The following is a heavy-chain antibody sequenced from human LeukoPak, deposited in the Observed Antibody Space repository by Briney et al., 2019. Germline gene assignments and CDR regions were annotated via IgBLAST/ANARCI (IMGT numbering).Heavy chain of an antibody. J-gene: IGHJ4*02. D-gene: IGHD6-19*01. CDR1: GFTFSGSV. V-gene: IGHV3-73*01. CDR2: IRSKANSYAT. Sequence: GGSLRLSCAASGFTFSGSVMHWVRQASGKGLEWVGRIRSKANSYATAYAASVKGRFTISRDDSKNTAYLQMNSLKTEDTAVYYCTRRGYSSGWPFDYWGQGTLVTVSS. CDR3: TRRGYSSGWPFDY.